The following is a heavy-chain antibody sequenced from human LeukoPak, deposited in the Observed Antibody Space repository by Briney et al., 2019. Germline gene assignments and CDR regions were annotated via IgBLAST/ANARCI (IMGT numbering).Heavy chain of an antibody. V-gene: IGHV4-61*09. CDR1: GGSISSGSYY. D-gene: IGHD3-16*01. Sequence: SQTLSLTCTVSGGSISSGSYYWSWIRQPAGKGLEWIGHIYTSGSTNYNPSLKSRVTISVDTSKNQFSLKLSSVTAADTAVYYCARETSQKGAHYMDVWGKGTTVTISS. J-gene: IGHJ6*03. CDR2: IYTSGST. CDR3: ARETSQKGAHYMDV.